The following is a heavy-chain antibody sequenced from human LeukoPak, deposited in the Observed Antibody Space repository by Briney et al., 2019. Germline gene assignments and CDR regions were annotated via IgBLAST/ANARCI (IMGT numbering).Heavy chain of an antibody. CDR3: ARVPWGSSWYLGVDV. CDR2: IYYSGST. Sequence: PSETLSLTCTVSGGSISSSSYYWGWIRQPPGKGLEWIGSIYYSGSTYYNPSLKSRVTISVDTSKNHFSLQLNSVTPEDTAVYYCARVPWGSSWYLGVDVWGQGTTVTVSS. D-gene: IGHD6-13*01. V-gene: IGHV4-39*02. CDR1: GGSISSSSYY. J-gene: IGHJ6*02.